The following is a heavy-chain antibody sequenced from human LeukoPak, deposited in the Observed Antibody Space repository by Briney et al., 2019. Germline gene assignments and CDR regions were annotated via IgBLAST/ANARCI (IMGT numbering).Heavy chain of an antibody. V-gene: IGHV4-31*03. CDR1: GGSISSGGYY. J-gene: IGHJ5*02. D-gene: IGHD3-10*01. CDR2: IHYSGST. Sequence: SQTLSLTCTVSGGSISSGGYYWSWIRQHPGKGLEWIGYIHYSGSTYYNPSLKSRVTISVDTSKNQFSLKLSSVTAADTAVYYCARVYGSGSYYIPDNWFDPWGQGTLVTVSS. CDR3: ARVYGSGSYYIPDNWFDP.